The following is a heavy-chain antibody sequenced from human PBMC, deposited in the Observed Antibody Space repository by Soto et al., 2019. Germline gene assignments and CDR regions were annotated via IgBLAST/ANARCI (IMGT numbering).Heavy chain of an antibody. CDR3: ARSSFSSGWYGVGHYYYYGMDV. J-gene: IGHJ6*02. V-gene: IGHV1-18*01. CDR1: GYTFTSYG. Sequence: ASVKVSCKASGYTFTSYGISWVRQAPGQGLEWKGWISAYNGNTNYAQKLQGRVTMTTDTSTSTAYMELRSLRSDDTAVYYCARSSFSSGWYGVGHYYYYGMDVWGQGTTVTVSS. CDR2: ISAYNGNT. D-gene: IGHD6-19*01.